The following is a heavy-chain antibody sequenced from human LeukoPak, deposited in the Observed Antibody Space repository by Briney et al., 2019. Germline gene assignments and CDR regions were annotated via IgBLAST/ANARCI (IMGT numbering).Heavy chain of an antibody. V-gene: IGHV1-18*04. CDR1: GYTFTSYG. CDR3: ARADYDILTGYSESYYYYGMDV. CDR2: ISAYNGNT. J-gene: IGHJ6*02. Sequence: GASVKASCKASGYTFTSYGISWVRQAPGQGLEWMGWISAYNGNTNYAQKFQGRVTMTTDTSTSTAYMELRSLRSDDTAVYYCARADYDILTGYSESYYYYGMDVWGQGTTVTVSS. D-gene: IGHD3-9*01.